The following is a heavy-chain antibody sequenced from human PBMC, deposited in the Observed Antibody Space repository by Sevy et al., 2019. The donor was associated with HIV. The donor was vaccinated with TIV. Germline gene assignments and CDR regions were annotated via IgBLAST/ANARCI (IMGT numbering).Heavy chain of an antibody. CDR1: GFTFSSYS. D-gene: IGHD6-6*01. V-gene: IGHV3-21*01. Sequence: LSLTCAASGFTFSSYSMNWVRQAPGKGLEWVSSISSSSSYIYYADSVKGRFTISRDNAKNSLYLQMNSLRAEDTAVYYCARAGSEGWFDPWGQGTLVTVSS. CDR3: ARAGSEGWFDP. CDR2: ISSSSSYI. J-gene: IGHJ5*02.